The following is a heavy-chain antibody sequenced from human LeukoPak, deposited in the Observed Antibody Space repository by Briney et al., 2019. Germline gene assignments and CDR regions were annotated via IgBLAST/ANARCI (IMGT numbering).Heavy chain of an antibody. D-gene: IGHD3-10*01. J-gene: IGHJ4*02. CDR1: GFTFSGYS. CDR2: ISSSSSTI. V-gene: IGHV3-48*01. Sequence: GGSLRLSCAASGFTFSGYSMNWVRQAPGKGLEWVSYISSSSSTIYYADSVKGRFTISRDNAKNSLYLQMNSLRAEDTAVYYCARDGSPMVRGVNTYWGQGTLVTVSS. CDR3: ARDGSPMVRGVNTY.